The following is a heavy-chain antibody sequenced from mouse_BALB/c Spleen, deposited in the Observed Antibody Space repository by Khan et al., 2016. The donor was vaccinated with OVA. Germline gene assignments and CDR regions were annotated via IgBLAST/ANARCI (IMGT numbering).Heavy chain of an antibody. Sequence: EVQLVESGGDLVKPGGSLKLSCAASGFTFSSYGMSWVRQTPDKRLEWVATISSGGDCTYYPDSVKGRFTISRDNAKNTLYLQMSSLKSEDTAMYCCASHLTECVAYWGQGTLVTVSA. CDR1: GFTFSSYG. CDR3: ASHLTECVAY. J-gene: IGHJ3*01. CDR2: ISSGGDCT. D-gene: IGHD4-1*01. V-gene: IGHV5-6*01.